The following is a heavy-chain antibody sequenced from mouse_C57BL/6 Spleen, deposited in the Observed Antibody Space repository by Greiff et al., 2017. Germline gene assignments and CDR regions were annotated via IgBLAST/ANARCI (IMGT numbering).Heavy chain of an antibody. CDR1: GFTFSDYY. V-gene: IGHV5-12*01. CDR2: ISNGGGST. J-gene: IGHJ3*01. CDR3: ASPYDYDEAWFAY. D-gene: IGHD2-4*01. Sequence: EVQLVESGGGLVQPGGSLKLSCAASGFTFSDYYMYWVRQTPEKRLEWVAYISNGGGSTYYPDTVKGRFTISRDNAKNTLYLQMSRLKSEDTAMYYCASPYDYDEAWFAYWGQGTLVTVSA.